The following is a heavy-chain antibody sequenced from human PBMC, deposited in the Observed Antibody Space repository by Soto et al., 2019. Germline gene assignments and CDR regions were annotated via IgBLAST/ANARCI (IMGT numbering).Heavy chain of an antibody. CDR2: INPNSGGT. CDR3: ARDSGDGYNYYYGMDV. J-gene: IGHJ6*02. D-gene: IGHD5-12*01. CDR1: GYTFTGYY. V-gene: IGHV1-2*02. Sequence: ASVKVSCKASGYTFTGYYMHWVRQAHGQGLEWMGWINPNSGGTNYAQKFQGRVTMTRDTSISTAYMELSRLRSDDTAVYYCARDSGDGYNYYYGMDVWGQGTTVTVSS.